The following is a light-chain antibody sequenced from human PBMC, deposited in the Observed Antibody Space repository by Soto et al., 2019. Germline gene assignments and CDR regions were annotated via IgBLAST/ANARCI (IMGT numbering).Light chain of an antibody. CDR2: EVS. J-gene: IGLJ2*01. CDR3: SSYAGSNIVV. V-gene: IGLV2-8*01. CDR1: SSDVGGYNF. Sequence: QSVLTQPPSASGSPGQSVTISCTGTSSDVGGYNFVSWYQQHPGKAPKLMIYEVSERPSGVPDRFSGSKSGNTASLTVSGLQAEDDADYYCSSYAGSNIVVFGGGTKLTVL.